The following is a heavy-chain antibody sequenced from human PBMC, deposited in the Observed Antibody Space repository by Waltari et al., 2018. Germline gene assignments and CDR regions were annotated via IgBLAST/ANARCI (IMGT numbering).Heavy chain of an antibody. D-gene: IGHD3-10*01. J-gene: IGHJ4*02. Sequence: QVQLVEAGGGVVQPGMSLRLSCAASGFTFSIYAMNWIRQAPGKGLEWLAVISSNGRTIFNADSIKGRFTISRENSKNTLYLQINSLRAEDTAVYFCAREGYTSGTLGDFDHWGQGTLVTVSS. V-gene: IGHV3-30*01. CDR1: GFTFSIYA. CDR2: ISSNGRTI. CDR3: AREGYTSGTLGDFDH.